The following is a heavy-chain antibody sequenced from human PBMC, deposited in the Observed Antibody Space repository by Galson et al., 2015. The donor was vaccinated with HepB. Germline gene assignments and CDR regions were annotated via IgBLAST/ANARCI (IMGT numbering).Heavy chain of an antibody. CDR1: GFTFSDYY. Sequence: SLRLSCAASGFTFSDYYMSWIRQAPGKGLEWVSYISSSSSYTNYADSVKGRFTISRDNAKNSLYLQMNSLRAEDTAVYYCARANTPLEYSGSWGDGMDVWGQGTTVTVFS. J-gene: IGHJ6*02. V-gene: IGHV3-11*05. D-gene: IGHD1-26*01. CDR2: ISSSSSYT. CDR3: ARANTPLEYSGSWGDGMDV.